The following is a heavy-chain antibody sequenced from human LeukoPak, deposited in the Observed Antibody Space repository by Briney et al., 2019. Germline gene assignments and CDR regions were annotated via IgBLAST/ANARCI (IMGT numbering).Heavy chain of an antibody. J-gene: IGHJ6*04. V-gene: IGHV1-18*04. D-gene: IGHD3-10*01. Sequence: ASVKVSCKASGYTFTSYGISWVRQAPGQGLEWMGWISAYNGNTNYAQKLQGRVTMTTDTSTSTAYMELRSLRSDDTAVYYCARDRGYYGSGSYYYYYYGMTSGAKGPRSPSPQ. CDR3: ARDRGYYGSGSYYYYYYGMTS. CDR1: GYTFTSYG. CDR2: ISAYNGNT.